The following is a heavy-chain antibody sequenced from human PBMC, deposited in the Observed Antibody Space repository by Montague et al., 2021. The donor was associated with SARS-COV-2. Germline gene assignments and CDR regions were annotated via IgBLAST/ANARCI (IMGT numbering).Heavy chain of an antibody. CDR2: ISYDGSNK. CDR3: ATELLWFGELSNFDY. J-gene: IGHJ4*02. V-gene: IGHV3-30*03. D-gene: IGHD3-10*01. Sequence: SLRLSCAASGFTFSSYGMRWVRQAPGKGLEWVAVISYDGSNKYYADSVKGRFTISRDNSKNTLYLQMNSLKAEDTAVYYCATELLWFGELSNFDYWGQGTLVTVSS. CDR1: GFTFSSYG.